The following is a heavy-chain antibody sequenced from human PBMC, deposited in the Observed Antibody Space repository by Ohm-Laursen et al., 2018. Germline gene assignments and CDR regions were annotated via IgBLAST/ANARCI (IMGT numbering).Heavy chain of an antibody. Sequence: SLRLSCAASGFTFSSYEMNWVRQAPGKGLEWVSYISSSGSTIYYADSVKGRFTISRDNAKNTLYLQMNSLGAEDTALYYCVGGYITVFHYWGQGTLVTVSS. CDR3: VGGYITVFHY. J-gene: IGHJ4*02. D-gene: IGHD5-12*01. CDR2: ISSSGSTI. V-gene: IGHV3-48*03. CDR1: GFTFSSYE.